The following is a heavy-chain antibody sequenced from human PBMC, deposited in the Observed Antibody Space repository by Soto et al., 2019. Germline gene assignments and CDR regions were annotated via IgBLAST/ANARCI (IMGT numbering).Heavy chain of an antibody. Sequence: SETLSLTCTVSGGSIISISYYWVWIRQPPGKGLEWVGSIFYSGSTYYNPSLKSRVTISVDTSKNQFSLKLSSVTAADTAVYYCARHGYSSSWFLPWGQGTRVTVS. CDR1: GGSIISISYY. CDR3: ARHGYSSSWFLP. J-gene: IGHJ5*02. D-gene: IGHD2-2*03. V-gene: IGHV4-39*01. CDR2: IFYSGST.